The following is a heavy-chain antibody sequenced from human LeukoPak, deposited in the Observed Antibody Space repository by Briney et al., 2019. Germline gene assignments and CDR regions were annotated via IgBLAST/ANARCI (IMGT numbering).Heavy chain of an antibody. Sequence: SETLSLTCTVSGGSISSSGYYWGWIRQPPGKGLEWIASIYYSGSTYYNPSLKSRVTISVDTSKNQFSLKLSSVTAADTAVYYCARGMYSSSRLVYYYMDVWGKGTTVTVSS. D-gene: IGHD6-6*01. CDR3: ARGMYSSSRLVYYYMDV. J-gene: IGHJ6*03. V-gene: IGHV4-39*07. CDR2: IYYSGST. CDR1: GGSISSSGYY.